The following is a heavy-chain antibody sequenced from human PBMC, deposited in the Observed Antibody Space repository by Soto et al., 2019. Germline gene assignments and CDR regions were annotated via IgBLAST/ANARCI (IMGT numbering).Heavy chain of an antibody. D-gene: IGHD6-13*01. J-gene: IGHJ6*03. V-gene: IGHV1-46*01. CDR3: ARVDSSSWYAYYYYYMDV. CDR2: INPSGGIT. Sequence: ASVKVSCKASGYSFTSYYIHWVRQAPGQGLEWMGSINPSGGITSYAQKFQGRVTMTRNTSISTAYMELSSLRSEDTAVYYCARVDSSSWYAYYYYYMDVWGKGTTVTVSS. CDR1: GYSFTSYY.